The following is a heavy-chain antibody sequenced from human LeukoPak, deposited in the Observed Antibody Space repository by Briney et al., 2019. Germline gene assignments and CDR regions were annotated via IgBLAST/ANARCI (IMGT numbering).Heavy chain of an antibody. D-gene: IGHD1-26*01. CDR2: IKEDGSEK. J-gene: IGHJ4*02. CDR1: GFPFSNYW. CDR3: AHSGSYFDY. V-gene: IGHV3-7*01. Sequence: GGSLRLSCAASGFPFSNYWMSWGRQAPGKGLEWVANIKEDGSEKNYVDSVKGRFTISRDNAKNSVYLQMDSLRAEDTAVYHCAHSGSYFDYLGQGTLVTVSS.